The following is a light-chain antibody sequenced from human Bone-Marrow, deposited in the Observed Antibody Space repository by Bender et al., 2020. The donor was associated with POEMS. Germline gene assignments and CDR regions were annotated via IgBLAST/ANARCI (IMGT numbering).Light chain of an antibody. V-gene: IGLV2-14*03. J-gene: IGLJ3*02. Sequence: QSALTQPASVSGPPGQSITISCSVTNSDVGGYGFGSWYQQHPEQAPKLIIYDVSGRRSRVSGRFSPSESRNTASLTISGLQTEDEADYYCSSYTASSTLVFGGGTKLTVL. CDR1: NSDVGGYGF. CDR2: DVS. CDR3: SSYTASSTLV.